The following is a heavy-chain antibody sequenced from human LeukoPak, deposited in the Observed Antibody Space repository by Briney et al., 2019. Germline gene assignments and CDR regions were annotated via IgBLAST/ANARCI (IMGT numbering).Heavy chain of an antibody. J-gene: IGHJ6*03. D-gene: IGHD6-13*01. Sequence: GGSLRLSCAASGFTFDDCTMHWVRQAPGKGLEWVSLITWDGGSTYYADSVKGRFTISRDNSKNSLYLQMNSLRIEDTALYYCAKQAAGLLNYYMDVWGKGTTVTVSS. CDR1: GFTFDDCT. CDR3: AKQAAGLLNYYMDV. V-gene: IGHV3-43*01. CDR2: ITWDGGST.